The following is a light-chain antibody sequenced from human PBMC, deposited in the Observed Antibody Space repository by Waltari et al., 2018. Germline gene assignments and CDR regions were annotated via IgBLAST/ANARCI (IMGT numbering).Light chain of an antibody. CDR3: QQYNSYSMYT. J-gene: IGKJ2*01. CDR2: DPS. V-gene: IGKV1-5*01. Sequence: DIQMTQSPSTLSASVGDRVTITCRASQSISSWLAWYQQKPGKAPKVLIYDPSSLESGVPSRFSGSGSGTEFTLTISSLQPDDFATYYCQQYNSYSMYTFGQGTKLEIK. CDR1: QSISSW.